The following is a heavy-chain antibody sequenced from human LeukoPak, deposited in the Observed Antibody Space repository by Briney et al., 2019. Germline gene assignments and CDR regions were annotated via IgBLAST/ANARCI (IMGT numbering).Heavy chain of an antibody. V-gene: IGHV1-2*02. CDR2: INPNSGGT. D-gene: IGHD6-19*01. Sequence: ASVKVSCKASGYTFTGHYMHWVRQAPGQGLEWMGWINPNSGGTNYAQKFQGRVTMTRDTSISTAYMELSRLRSDDTAVYYCARVTSSSGWYGSKDLDYWGQGTLVTVSS. CDR3: ARVTSSSGWYGSKDLDY. J-gene: IGHJ4*02. CDR1: GYTFTGHY.